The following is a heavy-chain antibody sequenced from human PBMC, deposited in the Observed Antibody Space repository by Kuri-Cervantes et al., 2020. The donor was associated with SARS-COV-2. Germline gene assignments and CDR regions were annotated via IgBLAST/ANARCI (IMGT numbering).Heavy chain of an antibody. J-gene: IGHJ4*02. CDR1: GFTFSGHW. D-gene: IGHD1-1*01. CDR2: INPDGSYT. CDR3: VREGDHWNFDY. V-gene: IGHV3-74*01. Sequence: GGSLRLSCAASGFTFSGHWIRWVRQAPGKGLVWVSRINPDGSYTNNADSVKGRFTLSRDNAKNMLFLQMNSLRAEDTAVYYCVREGDHWNFDYWGQGTLVTVSS.